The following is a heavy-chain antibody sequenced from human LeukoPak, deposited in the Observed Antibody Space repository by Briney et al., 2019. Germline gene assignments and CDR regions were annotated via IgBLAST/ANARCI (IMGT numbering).Heavy chain of an antibody. CDR1: GYTFTGYY. CDR2: INPNGGDT. D-gene: IGHD2-15*01. V-gene: IGHV1-2*02. CDR3: AKVPYCSGGTCYVYFDY. Sequence: ASVKVSCKASGYTFTGYYMHWVRQAPGQGLQWMGWINPNGGDTNYAQKFQGRVTMTRDTSISTAYMELSRLRAEDTALYYCAKVPYCSGGTCYVYFDYWGQGTLVTVSS. J-gene: IGHJ4*02.